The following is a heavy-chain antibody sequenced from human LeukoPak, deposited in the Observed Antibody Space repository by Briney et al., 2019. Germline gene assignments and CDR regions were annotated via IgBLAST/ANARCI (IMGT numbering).Heavy chain of an antibody. J-gene: IGHJ4*02. Sequence: GGSLRLSCAASGFTFSSYAMHWVRQAPGKGLEYVSAISSNGGSTYYASSVKGRFTISRDNSKNTLYLQMGSLRAEDMAVYYCARDPDSSSWYDYWGQGTLVTVSS. CDR2: ISSNGGST. V-gene: IGHV3-64*01. D-gene: IGHD6-13*01. CDR3: ARDPDSSSWYDY. CDR1: GFTFSSYA.